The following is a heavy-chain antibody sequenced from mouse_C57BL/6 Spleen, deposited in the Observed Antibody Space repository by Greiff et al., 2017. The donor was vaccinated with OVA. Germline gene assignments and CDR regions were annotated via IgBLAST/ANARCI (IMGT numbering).Heavy chain of an antibody. CDR1: GFTFSNYW. D-gene: IGHD1-1*01. Sequence: EVKVVESGGGLVQPGGSMKLSCVASGFTFSNYWMNWVRQSPEKGLEWVAQIRLKSDNYATHYAESVKGRFTISRDDSKSSVYLQMNNLRAEDTGIYYCTTHYYYDYWGQGTTLTVSS. V-gene: IGHV6-3*01. J-gene: IGHJ2*01. CDR2: IRLKSDNYAT. CDR3: TTHYYYDY.